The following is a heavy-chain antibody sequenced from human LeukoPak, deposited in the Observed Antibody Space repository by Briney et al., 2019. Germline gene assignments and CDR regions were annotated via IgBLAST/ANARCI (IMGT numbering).Heavy chain of an antibody. V-gene: IGHV3-30*02. J-gene: IGHJ4*02. Sequence: GGSLRLSCAASGFTFSSYDMHWVRQAPGKGLGWVAFIRYDGSNKYYADSVKGRFTISRDNSKNTLYLQMNSLRAEDTAVYYCAKDRLGWLLHGHYFDYWGQGTLVTVSS. CDR1: GFTFSSYD. CDR2: IRYDGSNK. CDR3: AKDRLGWLLHGHYFDY. D-gene: IGHD3-22*01.